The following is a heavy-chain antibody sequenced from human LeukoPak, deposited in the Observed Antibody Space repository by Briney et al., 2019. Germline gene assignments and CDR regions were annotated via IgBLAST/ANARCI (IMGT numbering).Heavy chain of an antibody. D-gene: IGHD6-13*01. CDR1: GFTFSSYA. J-gene: IGHJ4*02. Sequence: PGGSLTLSCAASGFTFSSYAMSWVRQAPGKGLEWISTISGSGGSTYYTDSVKGRFTISTDNSKNTLHLQMNSLRAEDTDVYFCAKDSDVSWYYWGQGTLVTVSS. V-gene: IGHV3-23*01. CDR3: AKDSDVSWYY. CDR2: ISGSGGST.